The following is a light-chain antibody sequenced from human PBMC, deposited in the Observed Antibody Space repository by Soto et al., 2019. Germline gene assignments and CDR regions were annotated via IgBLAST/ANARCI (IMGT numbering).Light chain of an antibody. CDR2: KAS. V-gene: IGKV1-5*03. CDR1: QSVGRW. CDR3: QQYDTYST. J-gene: IGKJ1*01. Sequence: DIQMTQSPSTLSASVGDRVTITCRASQSVGRWLAWYQQKPGKAPQVLIYKASTLKYGVPSRFSGSGSGTEFTLTISSLQPDDFATYYCQQYDTYSTFGQGTKVDI.